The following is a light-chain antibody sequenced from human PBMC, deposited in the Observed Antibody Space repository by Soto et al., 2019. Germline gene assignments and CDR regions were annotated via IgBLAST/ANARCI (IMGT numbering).Light chain of an antibody. CDR3: QSYDSSLRGSV. CDR2: GNS. Sequence: QSVLTQPPSVSGAPGQRVTISCTGSNSNIGAGYDVHWYQQLPGTAPKLLIYGNSNRPSGVPDRFSGSKSGTSASLAITGLQAEDEADYYCQSYDSSLRGSVFGGGTKLTVL. V-gene: IGLV1-40*01. CDR1: NSNIGAGYD. J-gene: IGLJ2*01.